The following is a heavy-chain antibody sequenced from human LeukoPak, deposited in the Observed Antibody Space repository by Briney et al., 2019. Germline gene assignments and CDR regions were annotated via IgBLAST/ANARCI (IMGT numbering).Heavy chain of an antibody. D-gene: IGHD3-10*01. Sequence: GRSLRLSCAASGFTFSSYAMHWVRQAPGKGLEWVAVISYDGSNKYYADSVKGRFTISRDNSKNTLYLQMNSLRAEDTAVYYCARVRVPYYYGSGSYVAYWGQGTLVTVSS. CDR1: GFTFSSYA. V-gene: IGHV3-30-3*01. CDR2: ISYDGSNK. J-gene: IGHJ4*02. CDR3: ARVRVPYYYGSGSYVAY.